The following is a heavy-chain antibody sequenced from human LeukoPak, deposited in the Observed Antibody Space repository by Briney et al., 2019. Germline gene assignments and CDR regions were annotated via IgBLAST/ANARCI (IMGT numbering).Heavy chain of an antibody. CDR3: ARGDSCGGDCYFPRWKYYFDY. Sequence: GGSLRLSCAASGFTFSGYPIHWVRQAPGKGLEWVAVISYDGSNKYYADSVKGRFTISRDNSKNTLYLQMNSLRAEDTAVYYCARGDSCGGDCYFPRWKYYFDYWGQGTLVTVSS. D-gene: IGHD2-21*02. V-gene: IGHV3-30-3*01. CDR1: GFTFSGYP. J-gene: IGHJ4*02. CDR2: ISYDGSNK.